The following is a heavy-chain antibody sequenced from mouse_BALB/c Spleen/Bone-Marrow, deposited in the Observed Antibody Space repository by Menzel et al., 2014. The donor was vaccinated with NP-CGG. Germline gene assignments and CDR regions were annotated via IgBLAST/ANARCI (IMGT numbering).Heavy chain of an antibody. CDR2: INPYNDGT. J-gene: IGHJ2*01. D-gene: IGHD2-14*01. CDR1: GYTFTSYV. CDR3: AKGGNYRYDFDY. Sequence: EVQLQQSGPELVKPGASVKMSCKASGYTFTSYVMHWVKQKPGQGLEWIGYINPYNDGTKYNEKFKGMATLTSDRSSSTAYMELSSLTSEDTAVYYCAKGGNYRYDFDYWGQGTTLTVSS. V-gene: IGHV1-14*01.